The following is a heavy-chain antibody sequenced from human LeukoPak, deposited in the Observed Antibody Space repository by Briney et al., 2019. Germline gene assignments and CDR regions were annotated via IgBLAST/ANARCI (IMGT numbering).Heavy chain of an antibody. D-gene: IGHD2-15*01. CDR3: AKDKGWSRVIDY. J-gene: IGHJ4*02. CDR2: ISKDGSKK. V-gene: IGHV3-30*18. Sequence: GGSLRLSCAASGFTFSSYAMNWVRQAPGKGLEWVAFISKDGSKKYYGGSVTGRFITSRDNSRNTVYLQMDSLRPEDTAVYYCAKDKGWSRVIDYWGQGTLVTVAS. CDR1: GFTFSSYA.